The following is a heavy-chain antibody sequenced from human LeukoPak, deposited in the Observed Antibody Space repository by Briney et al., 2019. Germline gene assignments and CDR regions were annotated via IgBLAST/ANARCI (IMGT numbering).Heavy chain of an antibody. CDR1: GGSISSGGYS. J-gene: IGHJ4*02. V-gene: IGHV4-30-2*01. D-gene: IGHD3-22*01. CDR2: IYHSGST. CDR3: ARSSSGLFDY. Sequence: KSSHTLSLTCGVSGGSISSGGYSWSWIRQPPGKGLEWIGYIYHSGSTYYNASLKSRVTISVDRSKNQFSLKLSSVTAADTAVYYCARSSSGLFDYWGQGTLVTVSS.